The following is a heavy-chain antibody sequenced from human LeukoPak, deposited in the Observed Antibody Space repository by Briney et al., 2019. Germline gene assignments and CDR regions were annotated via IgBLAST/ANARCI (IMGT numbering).Heavy chain of an antibody. Sequence: ASVKVSCKASGYTFTSYGISWVRQAPGQGLEWMGWISAYNGNTNYAQKLQGRVTMTTDTSTSTAYMELRSLRSHDTAVYYCARDYCSSTSCLFDYWGQGTLVTVSS. CDR3: ARDYCSSTSCLFDY. D-gene: IGHD2-2*01. J-gene: IGHJ4*02. CDR1: GYTFTSYG. V-gene: IGHV1-18*01. CDR2: ISAYNGNT.